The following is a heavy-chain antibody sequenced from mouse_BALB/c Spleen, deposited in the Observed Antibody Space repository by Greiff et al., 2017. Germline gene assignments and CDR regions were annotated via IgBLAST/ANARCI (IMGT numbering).Heavy chain of an antibody. CDR2: ISDGGSYT. J-gene: IGHJ3*01. D-gene: IGHD2-4*01. Sequence: DVKLVESGGGLVKPGGSLKLSCAASGFTFSDYYMYWVRQTPEKRLEWVATISDGGSYTYYPDSVKGRFTISRDNAKNNLYLQMSSLKSEDTAMYYCARDDDYDAWFAYWGQGTLVTVSA. CDR3: ARDDDYDAWFAY. CDR1: GFTFSDYY. V-gene: IGHV5-4*02.